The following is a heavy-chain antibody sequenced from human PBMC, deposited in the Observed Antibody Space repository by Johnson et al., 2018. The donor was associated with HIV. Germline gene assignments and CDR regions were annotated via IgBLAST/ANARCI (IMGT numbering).Heavy chain of an antibody. Sequence: QVQLLESGGGVVQPGRSLRLSCAASVFTFSSYAMHWVRQAPGKGLEWVAVISYDGSNKYYADSVKGRFTISRDNSKNTLYLQMNSLRAEDTAVYYCTRRIAAAGISVAAFDIWGQGTMVTVSS. J-gene: IGHJ3*02. CDR3: TRRIAAAGISVAAFDI. CDR1: VFTFSSYA. CDR2: ISYDGSNK. V-gene: IGHV3-30-3*01. D-gene: IGHD6-13*01.